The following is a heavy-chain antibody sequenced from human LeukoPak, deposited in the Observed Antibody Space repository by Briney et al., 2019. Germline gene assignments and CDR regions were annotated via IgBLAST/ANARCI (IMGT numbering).Heavy chain of an antibody. Sequence: KPGGSLRLSCAASGFTFSSYAMHWVRQAPGKGLEWVAVISYDGSNKYYADSVKGRFTISRDNSKNTLYLQMNSLRAEDTAVYYCVHSYGFSYFDYWGQGTLATVSS. V-gene: IGHV3-30*04. D-gene: IGHD5-18*01. CDR1: GFTFSSYA. J-gene: IGHJ4*02. CDR3: VHSYGFSYFDY. CDR2: ISYDGSNK.